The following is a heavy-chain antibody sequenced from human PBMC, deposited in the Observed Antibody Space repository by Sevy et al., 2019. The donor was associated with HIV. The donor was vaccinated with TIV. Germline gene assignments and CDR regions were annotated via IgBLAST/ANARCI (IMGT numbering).Heavy chain of an antibody. J-gene: IGHJ6*02. CDR3: AGESYDCWSGYYYYYGMDV. D-gene: IGHD3-3*01. Sequence: SETLSLTRTVSGGSISSYYWSWIRQPPGKGLEWIGYIYYSGSTNYNPSLKSRVTISVDTSKNQFSLKLSSVTAADTAVYYCAGESYDCWSGYYYYYGMDVWGQGTTVTVSS. CDR1: GGSISSYY. V-gene: IGHV4-59*01. CDR2: IYYSGST.